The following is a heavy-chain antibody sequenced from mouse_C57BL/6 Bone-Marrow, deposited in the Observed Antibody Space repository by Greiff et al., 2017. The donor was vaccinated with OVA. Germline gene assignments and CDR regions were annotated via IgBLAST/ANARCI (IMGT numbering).Heavy chain of an antibody. D-gene: IGHD1-1*01. J-gene: IGHJ1*03. CDR1: GFNIKDDY. Sequence: EVQLQQSGAELVRPGASVKLSCTASGFNIKDDYMHWVKQRPEQGLEWIGWIDPENGDTAYASKFQGKATITADTSSNTAYLQLSSLTSEDTAVYYCTTRYYGSSYDWYFDVWGTGTTVTVSS. CDR3: TTRYYGSSYDWYFDV. CDR2: IDPENGDT. V-gene: IGHV14-4*01.